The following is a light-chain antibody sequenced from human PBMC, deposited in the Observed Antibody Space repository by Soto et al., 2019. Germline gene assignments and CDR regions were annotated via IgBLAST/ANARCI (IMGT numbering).Light chain of an antibody. CDR3: QQSYSTLMYT. J-gene: IGKJ2*01. CDR2: GAS. Sequence: DIQLTQSPSSLSASIGDRVTITCRASQSIGSYLSWYQHKQGKAPKLLIFGASYLKAGVPSRFSGSGSGTDFTLTITSLDPEDFATYYCQQSYSTLMYTFGQGTKLEIK. V-gene: IGKV1-39*01. CDR1: QSIGSY.